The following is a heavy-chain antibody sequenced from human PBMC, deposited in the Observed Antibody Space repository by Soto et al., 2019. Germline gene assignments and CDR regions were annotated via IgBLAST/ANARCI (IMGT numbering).Heavy chain of an antibody. CDR3: TKDHSTTGWAFDH. CDR1: GFIFSDCG. Sequence: QVQLVESGGGVVQPGRSLRLSCEASGFIFSDCGMHWVRQAPGKGLEWVGVISYDGINKYYADSMKGRFTISRDNSKKMVYLQLHTLRVEDTAVYYCTKDHSTTGWAFDHWGQGALVTVSS. D-gene: IGHD6-19*01. CDR2: ISYDGINK. J-gene: IGHJ4*02. V-gene: IGHV3-30*18.